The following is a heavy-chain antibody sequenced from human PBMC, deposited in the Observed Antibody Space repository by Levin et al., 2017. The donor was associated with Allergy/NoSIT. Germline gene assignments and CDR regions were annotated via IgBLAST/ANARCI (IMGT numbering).Heavy chain of an antibody. D-gene: IGHD3-3*02. CDR3: ARSRIFGVVRISFDM. J-gene: IGHJ3*02. CDR2: INHSGST. Sequence: PSETLSLTCAAYGGSFNDHYWSWIRQPPGKGLEWLGEINHSGSTNYNPSLKTRVTISVETPKKQVSLNVNSVTAADTAVYYCARSRIFGVVRISFDMWGQGTKVIVSS. CDR1: GGSFNDHY. V-gene: IGHV4-34*01.